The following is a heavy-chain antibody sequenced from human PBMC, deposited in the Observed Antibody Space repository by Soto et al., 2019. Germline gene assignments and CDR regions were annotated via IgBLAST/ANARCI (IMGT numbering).Heavy chain of an antibody. CDR1: GFAFGNSV. Sequence: EVQLLESGGGLVQPGGSLRLSCAASGFAFGNSVMGYVRQAPGKGLEWVSSIRGDNAAYYADSVKGRFTISRDNSNNMLYLQMSYLRIEDTAVSYCAKLRPREPGWGGYHFEHWGQGALVTVST. CDR2: IRGDNAA. V-gene: IGHV3-23*01. D-gene: IGHD2-15*01. CDR3: AKLRPREPGWGGYHFEH. J-gene: IGHJ4*02.